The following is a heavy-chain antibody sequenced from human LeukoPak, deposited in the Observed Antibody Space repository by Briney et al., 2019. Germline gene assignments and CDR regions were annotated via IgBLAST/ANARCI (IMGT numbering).Heavy chain of an antibody. CDR3: ARSFGYGVDAFDI. V-gene: IGHV3-23*01. J-gene: IGHJ3*02. CDR2: ISGSGGTT. Sequence: GGSLRLSCAASGFIFSSYSMNWVRQAPGKGLEWVSAISGSGGTTYYADSVKGRFTISRDNSKNTPYLQMNSLRAEDTAVYYCARSFGYGVDAFDIWGQGTMVTVSS. CDR1: GFIFSSYS. D-gene: IGHD5-18*01.